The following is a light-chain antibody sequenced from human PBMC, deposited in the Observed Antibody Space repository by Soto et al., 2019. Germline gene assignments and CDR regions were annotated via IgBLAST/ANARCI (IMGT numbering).Light chain of an antibody. J-gene: IGKJ2*01. CDR2: KAS. Sequence: DIQMTQSPSTLSASVGDRVTITCRASQSVSSWLAWYQQKPGKAPKLLIFKASNLESGVPSRFSGSASGTEFTLTISSLQPDDFATYYCQQYSSYPYTFGQGTKLEIK. CDR3: QQYSSYPYT. CDR1: QSVSSW. V-gene: IGKV1-5*03.